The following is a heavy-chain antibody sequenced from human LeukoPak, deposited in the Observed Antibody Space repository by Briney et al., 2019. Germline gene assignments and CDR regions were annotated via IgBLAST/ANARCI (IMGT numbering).Heavy chain of an antibody. J-gene: IGHJ5*02. CDR1: GGSFSGYY. CDR3: ASLGDGIAVAGA. V-gene: IGHV4-34*01. D-gene: IGHD6-19*01. Sequence: SETLSLTCAVYGGSFSGYYWSWIRQPPGKGLEWIGEINHSGSTNYNPSLKSRVTISVDTSKNQFSLKLSSVTAADTAVYYCASLGDGIAVAGALGQGTLVTVSS. CDR2: INHSGST.